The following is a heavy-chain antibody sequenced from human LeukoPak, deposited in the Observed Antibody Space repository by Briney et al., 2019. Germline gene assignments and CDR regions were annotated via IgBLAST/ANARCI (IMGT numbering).Heavy chain of an antibody. CDR1: GFTVSSNY. V-gene: IGHV3-53*01. J-gene: IGHJ4*02. Sequence: GGSLRLSCAASGFTVSSNYMSWVRQAPGKGLEWVSAIYSGGSTYYADSVKGRFTISRDNSKDTLYLQMNSLRAEDTAVYYCARDSGGLGYCSGGSCYYFDYWGQGTLVTVSS. CDR3: ARDSGGLGYCSGGSCYYFDY. CDR2: IYSGGST. D-gene: IGHD2-15*01.